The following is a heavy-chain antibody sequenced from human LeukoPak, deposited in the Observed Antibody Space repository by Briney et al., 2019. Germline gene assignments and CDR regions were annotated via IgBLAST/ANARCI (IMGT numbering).Heavy chain of an antibody. D-gene: IGHD2-15*01. CDR1: GGSFSGYY. Sequence: SETLSLTCAVYGGSFSGYYWSLIRQPPGKGLEWIGEINHSGSTNYNPSLKSRVTISVDTSKNQFSLKLSSVTAADTAVYYCARPVVVVAARARDAFDIWGQGTMVTVSS. CDR3: ARPVVVVAARARDAFDI. V-gene: IGHV4-34*01. J-gene: IGHJ3*02. CDR2: INHSGST.